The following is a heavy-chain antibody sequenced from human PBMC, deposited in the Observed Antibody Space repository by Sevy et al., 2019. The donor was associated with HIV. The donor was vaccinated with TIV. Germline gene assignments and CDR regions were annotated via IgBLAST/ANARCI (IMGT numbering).Heavy chain of an antibody. CDR1: GFNLSPYW. V-gene: IGHV3-7*01. CDR2: IKQDGNEK. D-gene: IGHD3-22*01. J-gene: IGHJ4*02. Sequence: GGSLRLSCVASGFNLSPYWMTWVRQAPGKGLEWVANIKQDGNEKYYVDSVKGRFTVSRDNAKNTLYLQMYSLRVEDTAVYFCASNTYHYDSNTYYLVYWGQGTRVTVSS. CDR3: ASNTYHYDSNTYYLVY.